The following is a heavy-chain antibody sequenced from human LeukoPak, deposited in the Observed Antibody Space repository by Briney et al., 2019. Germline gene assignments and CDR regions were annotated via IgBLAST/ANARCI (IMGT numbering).Heavy chain of an antibody. D-gene: IGHD2/OR15-2a*01. CDR2: IYHSGST. CDR1: GGSISSGGYS. V-gene: IGHV4-30-2*01. J-gene: IGHJ4*02. Sequence: SGTLSLTCAVSGGSISSGGYSWSWIRQPPGKGLEWIGYIYHSGSTYYNPSLKSRVTISLDTSKNQFSLKLSSVTAADTAVYYCAGHHPRNTVDFWGQGTLVTVSS. CDR3: AGHHPRNTVDF.